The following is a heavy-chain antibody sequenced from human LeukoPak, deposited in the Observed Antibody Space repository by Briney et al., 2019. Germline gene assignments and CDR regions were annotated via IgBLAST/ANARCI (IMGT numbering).Heavy chain of an antibody. D-gene: IGHD3-10*01. J-gene: IGHJ5*02. CDR1: GFTFSTYG. V-gene: IGHV3-21*01. CDR2: INYDSSDI. Sequence: GGSLRLSCAASGFTFSTYGMNWVRQAPGKGLEWVSSINYDSSDIYYADSLKGRFTISRDNAKNSLFLQMNSLRAEDTAVYYCARDYRSMVRGVTIFDPWGQGTLVTGSS. CDR3: ARDYRSMVRGVTIFDP.